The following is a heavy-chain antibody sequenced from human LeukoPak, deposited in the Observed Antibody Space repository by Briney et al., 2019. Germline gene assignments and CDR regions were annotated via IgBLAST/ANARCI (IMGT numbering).Heavy chain of an antibody. J-gene: IGHJ5*02. CDR3: AREPPEYSGSYWPGKGWFDP. D-gene: IGHD1-26*01. CDR1: GGSISSGSYY. CDR2: IYTSGST. V-gene: IGHV4-61*02. Sequence: NSSETLSLTCTLSGGSISSGSYYWSWIRQPAGKGLEWIGRIYTSGSTNYNPSLKSRVTISVDTSKNQFSLKLSSVTAADTAVYYCAREPPEYSGSYWPGKGWFDPWGQGTLVTVSS.